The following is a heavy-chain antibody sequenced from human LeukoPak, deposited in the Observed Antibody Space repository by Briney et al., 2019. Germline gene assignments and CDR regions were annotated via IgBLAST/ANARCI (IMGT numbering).Heavy chain of an antibody. CDR2: ISSSGRTT. CDR3: ARDSDSSGYFDS. CDR1: GFTFSSYE. V-gene: IGHV3-48*03. Sequence: GGSLRLSCVASGFTFSSYEMNWVRQAPGKGLEWVLYISSSGRTTYYADSVKGRFTISRDNAKNSLYLQMNILRAEDTAVYYCARDSDSSGYFDSWGQGTLVTVSS. J-gene: IGHJ4*02. D-gene: IGHD3-22*01.